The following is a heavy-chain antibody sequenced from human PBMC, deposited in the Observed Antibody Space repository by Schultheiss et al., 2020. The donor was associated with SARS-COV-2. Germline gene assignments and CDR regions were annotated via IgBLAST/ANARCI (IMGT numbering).Heavy chain of an antibody. CDR1: GFTVSSNY. V-gene: IGHV3-21*01. Sequence: GESLKISCAASGFTVSSNYMSWVRQAPGKGLEWVSSISSSSSYIYYADSVKGRFTISRDNAKNLVFLQMSSLRDDDTALYHCARDDGTTVYGMDVWGQGTKVTVSS. D-gene: IGHD2/OR15-2a*01. J-gene: IGHJ6*02. CDR2: ISSSSSYI. CDR3: ARDDGTTVYGMDV.